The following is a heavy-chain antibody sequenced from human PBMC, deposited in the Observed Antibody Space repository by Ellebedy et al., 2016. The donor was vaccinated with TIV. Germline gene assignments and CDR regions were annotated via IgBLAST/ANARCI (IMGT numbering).Heavy chain of an antibody. CDR2: ISYDGSNK. CDR1: GFTFSSYA. J-gene: IGHJ6*02. CDR3: ASLAHYSGSYYSSYYYGMDV. D-gene: IGHD1-26*01. Sequence: GGSLRLXXAASGFTFSSYAMHWVRQAPGKGLEWVAVISYDGSNKYYADSVKGRFTISRDNSKNTLYLQMNSLRAEDTAVYYCASLAHYSGSYYSSYYYGMDVWGQGTTVTVSS. V-gene: IGHV3-30*04.